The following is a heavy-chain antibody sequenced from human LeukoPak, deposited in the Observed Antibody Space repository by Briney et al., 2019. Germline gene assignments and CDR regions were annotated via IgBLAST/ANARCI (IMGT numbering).Heavy chain of an antibody. CDR1: GFTFSTYS. D-gene: IGHD4-17*01. J-gene: IGHJ6*02. CDR3: ARDYYGDYYQSGYGMDV. V-gene: IGHV3-21*01. CDR2: ISGSGSFK. Sequence: GGSLRLSCAASGFTFSTYSMNWVRQAPGKGLEWVSSISGSGSFKFYTDSVTGRFTISRDNVKRSLYLQLSSLRAEDTAVYYCARDYYGDYYQSGYGMDVWGQGTTVTVSS.